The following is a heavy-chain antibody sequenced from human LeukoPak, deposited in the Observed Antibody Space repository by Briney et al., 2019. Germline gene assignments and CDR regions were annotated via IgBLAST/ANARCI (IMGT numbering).Heavy chain of an antibody. CDR3: ARGDCSGGSCSSMDV. Sequence: GGSLRLSCAASGFTSSTYDMHWVRHATGKGLEWVSGISPAGDTYYPGSVKGRFTISREDAKNSFYLQMNSLRVGDTAVYYCARGDCSGGSCSSMDVWGQGTTVTVSS. CDR2: ISPAGDT. J-gene: IGHJ6*02. D-gene: IGHD2-15*01. V-gene: IGHV3-13*04. CDR1: GFTSSTYD.